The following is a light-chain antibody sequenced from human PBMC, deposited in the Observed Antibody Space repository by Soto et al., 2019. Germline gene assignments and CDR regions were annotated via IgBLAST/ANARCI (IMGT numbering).Light chain of an antibody. J-gene: IGKJ1*01. V-gene: IGKV1-39*01. CDR2: AAS. Sequence: DIQMTQSPSSLSVSVGDRVTITCRASQNIKNYLSWYQQKPGKAPSLLIYAASSLQSGVPSRFSGSGSGTDFTLTISSLQPEDFGSYYCQQNYSTPRTFGPGTKVDIK. CDR3: QQNYSTPRT. CDR1: QNIKNY.